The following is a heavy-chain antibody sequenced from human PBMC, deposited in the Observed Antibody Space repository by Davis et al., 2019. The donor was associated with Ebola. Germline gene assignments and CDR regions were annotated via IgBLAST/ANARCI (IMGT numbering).Heavy chain of an antibody. J-gene: IGHJ6*02. CDR3: ARDSSSVDFWSGHQNYGLDV. D-gene: IGHD3-3*01. V-gene: IGHV4-31*03. Sequence: SETLSLTCSVSGASISSGGYYWSWIRQHPGKGLEWIGYIFSSGGTDYNPSLESRLTISLDTSKNQFSLRLSSVTAADTAVYYCARDSSSVDFWSGHQNYGLDVWGPGTTVTVSS. CDR2: IFSSGGT. CDR1: GASISSGGYY.